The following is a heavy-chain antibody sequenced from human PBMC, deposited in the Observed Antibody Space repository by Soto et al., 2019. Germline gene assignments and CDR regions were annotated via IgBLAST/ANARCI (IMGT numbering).Heavy chain of an antibody. J-gene: IGHJ5*02. CDR1: GGSISRYY. CDR2: IYTSGIT. CDR3: ARDVAQYALVIMRDSTDFYHP. Sequence: SETLPLTFTVSGGSISRYYCSWLRQPAGKGQEWIWRIYTSGITNYNPSHKSRVTRSVNTSKNQLSLKLSSVTAEDSAVYYCARDVAQYALVIMRDSTDFYHPWCPATLV. D-gene: IGHD3-22*01. V-gene: IGHV4-4*07.